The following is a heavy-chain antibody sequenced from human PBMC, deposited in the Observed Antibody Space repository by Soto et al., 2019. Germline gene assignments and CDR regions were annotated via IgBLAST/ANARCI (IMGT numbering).Heavy chain of an antibody. CDR1: GGSVSSGSYY. CDR3: AREKGYCSSTSCYTRFNWFDP. CDR2: IYYSGST. V-gene: IGHV4-61*01. J-gene: IGHJ5*02. Sequence: SETLSLTCTVSGGSVSSGSYYWSWIRQPPGKGLEWIGYIYYSGSTNYNPSLKSRVTISLDTSKNQFSLKMRSVTAADTAVYYCAREKGYCSSTSCYTRFNWFDPWGQGTLVTVSS. D-gene: IGHD2-2*02.